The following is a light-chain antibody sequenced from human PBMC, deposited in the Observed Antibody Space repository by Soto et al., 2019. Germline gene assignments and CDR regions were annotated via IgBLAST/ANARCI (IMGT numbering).Light chain of an antibody. Sequence: EIVLTQSPATLSLSPGERATLSCRASQSVSSYLAWYQQRPGQAPRLLIFDTSNRATDIPARFSGSGSGTDFTLTIIGLEPEDFAVYYCQLRTNRPPITFGQGTRLEIK. CDR3: QLRTNRPPIT. CDR2: DTS. J-gene: IGKJ5*01. CDR1: QSVSSY. V-gene: IGKV3-11*01.